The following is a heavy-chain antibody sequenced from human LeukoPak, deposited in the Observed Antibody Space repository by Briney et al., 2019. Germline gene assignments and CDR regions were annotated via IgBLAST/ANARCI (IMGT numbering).Heavy chain of an antibody. J-gene: IGHJ3*02. D-gene: IGHD3-22*01. CDR3: ARGLVYYDEDAFDI. CDR2: MNPNSGNT. V-gene: IGHV1-8*03. Sequence: GASVKVSRKASGYTFTSYDINWVRQATGQGLEWMGWMNPNSGNTGYAQKFQGRVTITRNTSISTAYMELSSLRSEDTAVYYCARGLVYYDEDAFDIWGQGTMVTVSS. CDR1: GYTFTSYD.